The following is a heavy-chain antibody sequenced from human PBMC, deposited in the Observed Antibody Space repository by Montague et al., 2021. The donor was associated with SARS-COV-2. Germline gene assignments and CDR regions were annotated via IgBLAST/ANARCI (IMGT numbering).Heavy chain of an antibody. V-gene: IGHV3-30*04. D-gene: IGHD2-2*01. J-gene: IGHJ4*03. CDR1: GFSFTTFS. Sequence: SLRLSCAASGFSFTTFSMYWVRQAPGEGLEWVAVISSNGSNKYFPDSVRGRFTISRDRSQNTVFLQMNTLRPEDTGVYYCARAGVQDHGCYLGYFDHWGQGTLVTVSS. CDR3: ARAGVQDHGCYLGYFDH. CDR2: ISSNGSNK.